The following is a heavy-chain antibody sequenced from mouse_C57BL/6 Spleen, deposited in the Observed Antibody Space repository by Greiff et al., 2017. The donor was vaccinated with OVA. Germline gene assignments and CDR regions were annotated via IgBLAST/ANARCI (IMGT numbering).Heavy chain of an antibody. CDR2: IRSKSNNYAT. V-gene: IGHV10-1*01. D-gene: IGHD2-12*01. Sequence: EVQLVESGGGLVQPKGSLKLSCAASGFSFNTYAMNWVRQAPGKGLEWVARIRSKSNNYATYYADSVKDRFTISRDDSESMLYLQMNNLKTEDTAMYYCVRHSQLALDYWGQGTTLTVSS. CDR3: VRHSQLALDY. J-gene: IGHJ2*01. CDR1: GFSFNTYA.